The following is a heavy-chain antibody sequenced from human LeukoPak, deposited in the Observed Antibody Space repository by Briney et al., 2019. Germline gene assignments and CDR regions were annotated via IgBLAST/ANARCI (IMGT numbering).Heavy chain of an antibody. CDR1: AISSYY. V-gene: IGHV4-59*08. Sequence: SETLSLTCTVSAISSYYWGWIRQPPGKGLEWIGYISNSGITNYDHSLKSRVTISVDTSKNQFSLKLSSVTAADTAVYYCARTTPASYSSGWPYFDYWGQGILVTVSS. D-gene: IGHD6-19*01. J-gene: IGHJ4*02. CDR2: ISNSGIT. CDR3: ARTTPASYSSGWPYFDY.